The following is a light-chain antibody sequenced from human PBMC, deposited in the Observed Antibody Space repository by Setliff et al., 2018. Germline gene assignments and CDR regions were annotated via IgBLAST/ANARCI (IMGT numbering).Light chain of an antibody. Sequence: QSVLTQPPSASGSPGQSVTISCTGTSSDVGGYNYVSWYQQHPGKAPKLMIYEVSKRPSGVPDRFSGSKSGNTASLTVSGLQAEDEADYYCNSYAGSNNPYVFGTGTKGTVL. J-gene: IGLJ1*01. CDR3: NSYAGSNNPYV. V-gene: IGLV2-8*01. CDR2: EVS. CDR1: SSDVGGYNY.